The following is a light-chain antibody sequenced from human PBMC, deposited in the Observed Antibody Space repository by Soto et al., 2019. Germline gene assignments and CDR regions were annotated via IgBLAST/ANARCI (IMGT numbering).Light chain of an antibody. Sequence: EIVVTQSPATLSVSPGERVTLSCRASQSVSSSLAWYQQRPGQAPRPLIYDTSTRAPGIAARFSGSGSGTEFTLTISSLQSEDVAVYYCQQYVHWPPGTFGQGTKVDIK. J-gene: IGKJ1*01. V-gene: IGKV3-15*01. CDR1: QSVSSS. CDR2: DTS. CDR3: QQYVHWPPGT.